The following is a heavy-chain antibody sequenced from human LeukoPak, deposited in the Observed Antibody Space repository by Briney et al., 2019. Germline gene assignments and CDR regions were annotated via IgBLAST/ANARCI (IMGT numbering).Heavy chain of an antibody. V-gene: IGHV1-18*04. CDR1: GYTFTSYG. CDR2: ISAYNGNT. J-gene: IGHJ3*02. D-gene: IGHD6-13*01. Sequence: ASVTVSRKASGYTFTSYGISWVRQAPGQGLEWMGWISAYNGNTNYAQKLQGRVTMTTDTSTSTAYMELRSLRSDDTAVYYCARDVKGIAAAGTGAFDIWGQGTMVTVSS. CDR3: ARDVKGIAAAGTGAFDI.